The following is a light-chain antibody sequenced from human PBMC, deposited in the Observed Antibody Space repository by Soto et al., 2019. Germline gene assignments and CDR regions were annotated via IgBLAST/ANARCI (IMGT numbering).Light chain of an antibody. CDR1: QSISNW. CDR3: HQYYSYSWT. CDR2: KAS. V-gene: IGKV1-5*03. Sequence: DIPMTQSPSTLSASVGDRVTITCRPSQSISNWLAWYQQKPGKAPKLLIYKASSLESGVPSRFSGSGSGTEFTLTISSLQPDDFATYYCHQYYSYSWTFGQGTKVEIK. J-gene: IGKJ1*01.